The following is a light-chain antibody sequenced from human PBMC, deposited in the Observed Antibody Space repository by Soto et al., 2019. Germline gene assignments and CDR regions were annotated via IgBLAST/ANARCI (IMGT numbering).Light chain of an antibody. V-gene: IGKV1-39*01. CDR2: AAS. CDR1: QTISSY. Sequence: DIQMTQSPSSLSASVGDRXXXXCRASQTISSYLNWYQQKPGKAPKLLIYAASSLQSGVPSRFSGSGSGTDFTLTISSLQPEDFATYYCQQSYSTPRTFGQGTKVDIK. J-gene: IGKJ1*01. CDR3: QQSYSTPRT.